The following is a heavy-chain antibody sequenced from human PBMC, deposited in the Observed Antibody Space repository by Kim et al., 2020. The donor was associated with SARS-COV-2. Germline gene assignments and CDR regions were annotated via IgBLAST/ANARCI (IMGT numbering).Heavy chain of an antibody. Sequence: GGSLRLSCVASGFSFSSYEMDWVRQAPGKGLEWVSCISGSDSTIYYADSVKGRFTISRDNAKNSVYLQMNSLRAEDTAVYYCARGPAAADYWGQGTLVTV. CDR3: ARGPAAADY. J-gene: IGHJ4*02. CDR1: GFSFSSYE. V-gene: IGHV3-48*03. CDR2: ISGSDSTI. D-gene: IGHD6-25*01.